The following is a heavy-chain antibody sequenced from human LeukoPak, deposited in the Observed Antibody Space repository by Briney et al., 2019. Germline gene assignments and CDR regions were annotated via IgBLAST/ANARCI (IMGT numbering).Heavy chain of an antibody. CDR2: IIPIFGTA. Sequence: SVKVSCKASGYTFTSYGISWVRQAPGQGLEWMGGIIPIFGTANYAQKFQGRVTITADESTSTAYMELSSLRSEDTAVYYCARVGGRDGYNFLLDYWGQGTLVTVSS. J-gene: IGHJ4*02. CDR3: ARVGGRDGYNFLLDY. CDR1: GYTFTSYG. V-gene: IGHV1-69*13. D-gene: IGHD5-24*01.